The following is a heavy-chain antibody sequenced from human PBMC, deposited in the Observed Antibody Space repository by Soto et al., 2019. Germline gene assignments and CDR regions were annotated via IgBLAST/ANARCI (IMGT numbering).Heavy chain of an antibody. CDR1: GFTFSSYS. CDR3: ARARLLDFWSGYYWYFDL. J-gene: IGHJ2*01. D-gene: IGHD3-3*01. CDR2: ISSSSSTI. V-gene: IGHV3-48*01. Sequence: GGSLRLSCAASGFTFSSYSMNWVRQAPGKGLEWVSYISSSSSTIYYADSVKGRFTISRDNAKNSLYLQMNSLRAEDTAVYYCARARLLDFWSGYYWYFDLWGRGTLVTVSS.